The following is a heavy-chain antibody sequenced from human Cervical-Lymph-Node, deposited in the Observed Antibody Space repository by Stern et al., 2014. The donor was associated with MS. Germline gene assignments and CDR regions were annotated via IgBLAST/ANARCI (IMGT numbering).Heavy chain of an antibody. D-gene: IGHD4-17*01. Sequence: EVQLVQSGAEVKKPGESLKISCKASGYTFTSYYIAWVRQMPGKGLEWMGIIYPGDSDTRYSPSFQGQVTFSVDKSISTAYLQWSSLKASDNAMYYCATEGPGGRGFGLSPLTTVTLGYWGQGTLVTVSS. V-gene: IGHV5-51*01. CDR3: ATEGPGGRGFGLSPLTTVTLGY. CDR1: GYTFTSYY. J-gene: IGHJ4*02. CDR2: IYPGDSDT.